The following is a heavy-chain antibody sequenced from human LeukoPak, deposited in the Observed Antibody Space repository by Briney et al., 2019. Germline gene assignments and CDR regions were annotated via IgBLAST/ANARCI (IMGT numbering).Heavy chain of an antibody. CDR1: GFNFGHYA. CDR2: ISWDASGT. V-gene: IGHV3-43D*03. CDR3: AKERRGYYMDV. Sequence: GRSLRLSCAASGFNFGHYAMQWVRQAPGKGLEWVSLISWDASGTYYADSVKGRFTISRDDSKNSLSLQMNSLRPEDTALYYCAKERRGYYMDVWGKGTTVTVSS. J-gene: IGHJ6*03. D-gene: IGHD3-10*01.